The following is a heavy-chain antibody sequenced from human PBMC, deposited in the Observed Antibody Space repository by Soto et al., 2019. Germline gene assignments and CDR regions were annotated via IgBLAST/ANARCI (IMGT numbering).Heavy chain of an antibody. CDR2: IDYSGTA. J-gene: IGHJ4*02. V-gene: IGHV4-39*01. CDR1: YGSISVSNYF. Sequence: XASLSLLFTVCYGSISVSNYFGGGVRQPPGKGLEWIGNIDYSGTAYFNPSLGTRVTFPVDTSKNQFSLTLYSVTAADTAVYYCARTTGRHLDLWGQGILVTVSS. D-gene: IGHD4-4*01. CDR3: ARTTGRHLDL.